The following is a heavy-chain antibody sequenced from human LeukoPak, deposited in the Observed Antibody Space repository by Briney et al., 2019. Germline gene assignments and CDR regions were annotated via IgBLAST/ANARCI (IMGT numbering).Heavy chain of an antibody. CDR1: GGSISIYY. CDR3: ARGLGSYGL. J-gene: IGHJ4*02. CDR2: IYYSGST. Sequence: PSETLSLTCTVSGGSISIYYWSWMRQPPGKGLEWIGYIYYSGSTNYNPSLKSRVTISVDTSKNQFSLKLSSVTAADTAVYYCARGLGSYGLWGQGTLVTVSS. V-gene: IGHV4-59*01. D-gene: IGHD1-26*01.